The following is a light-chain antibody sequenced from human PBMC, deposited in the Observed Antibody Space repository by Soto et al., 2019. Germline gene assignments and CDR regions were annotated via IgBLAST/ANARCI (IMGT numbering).Light chain of an antibody. CDR3: ETWDSNTHTV. CDR2: VEGSGSY. V-gene: IGLV4-60*02. J-gene: IGLJ3*02. Sequence: QLVLTQSSSASASLGSSVKLTCTLSSGHSSYIIAWHQQQPGKAPRYLMKVEGSGSYNKGSGVPDRFSGSSSGADRYLTISNLQFEYEADYYCETWDSNTHTVFGGGTKLTVL. CDR1: SGHSSYI.